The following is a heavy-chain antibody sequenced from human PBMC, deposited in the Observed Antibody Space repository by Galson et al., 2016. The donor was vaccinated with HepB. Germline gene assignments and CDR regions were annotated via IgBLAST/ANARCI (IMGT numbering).Heavy chain of an antibody. CDR1: GFTFSNYY. V-gene: IGHV3-72*01. Sequence: SLRLSCAASGFTFSNYYMAWVRQVPGKGLQWVGSIAHKADSYTPQYAASVRGRFTISRDDSNNSGFLQMNSLKTEDTAVYFCAKERWGNFHSWGQGTLVTVSS. CDR3: AKERWGNFHS. D-gene: IGHD2-8*02. CDR2: IAHKADSYTP. J-gene: IGHJ4*02.